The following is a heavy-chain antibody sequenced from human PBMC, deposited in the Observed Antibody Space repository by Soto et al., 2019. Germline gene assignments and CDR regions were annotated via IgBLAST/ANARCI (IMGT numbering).Heavy chain of an antibody. CDR3: ARLGSIAAAGTPDY. CDR1: GFTFSDYY. J-gene: IGHJ4*02. D-gene: IGHD6-13*01. Sequence: LRLSCAASGFTFSDYYISWFRQSPGKGLEWVSYISGSGSTIHDADSVKGRFTISRDNAKNSLYLQMNSLRAEDTALYYCARLGSIAAAGTPDYWGQGTLVTVS. CDR2: ISGSGSTI. V-gene: IGHV3-11*01.